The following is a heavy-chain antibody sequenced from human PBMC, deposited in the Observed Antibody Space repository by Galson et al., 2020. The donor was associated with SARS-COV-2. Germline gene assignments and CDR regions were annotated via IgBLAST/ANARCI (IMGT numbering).Heavy chain of an antibody. CDR1: GFTFSSYD. D-gene: IGHD5-12*01. Sequence: GESLKISCAASGFTFSSYDMHWVRQATGKGLEWVSAIGTAGDTYYPGSVKGRFTISRENAKNSLYLQMNSLRAGDTAVYYCARGTVATISQYYYYGMDVWGQGTTVTVSS. V-gene: IGHV3-13*01. J-gene: IGHJ6*02. CDR3: ARGTVATISQYYYYGMDV. CDR2: IGTAGDT.